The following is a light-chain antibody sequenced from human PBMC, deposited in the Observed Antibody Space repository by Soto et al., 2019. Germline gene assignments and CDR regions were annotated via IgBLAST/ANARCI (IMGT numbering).Light chain of an antibody. V-gene: IGKV1-39*01. CDR2: AAS. CDR1: RSISRY. CDR3: QQSYTTPIT. Sequence: DIQMTQSPSSLSASVGDRVTMTCRASRSISRYLSWYQQKPGKAPNLLIYAASSLQSGVPSRFTGSGSGTDFTLTISSLQPEEFATYFCQQSYTTPITFGQGTRLEIK. J-gene: IGKJ5*01.